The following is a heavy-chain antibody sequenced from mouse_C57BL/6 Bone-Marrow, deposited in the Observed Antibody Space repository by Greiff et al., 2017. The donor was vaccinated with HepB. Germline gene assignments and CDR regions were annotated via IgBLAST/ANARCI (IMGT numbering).Heavy chain of an antibody. J-gene: IGHJ3*01. CDR3: ARGFSFAY. CDR2: IYPRSGNT. CDR1: GYTFTSYG. V-gene: IGHV1-81*01. Sequence: VQVVESGAELARPGASVKLSCKASGYTFTSYGISWVKQRTGQGLEWIGEIYPRSGNTYYNEKFKGKATLTADKSSSTAYMELRSLTSEDSAVYFCARGFSFAYWGQGTLVTVSA.